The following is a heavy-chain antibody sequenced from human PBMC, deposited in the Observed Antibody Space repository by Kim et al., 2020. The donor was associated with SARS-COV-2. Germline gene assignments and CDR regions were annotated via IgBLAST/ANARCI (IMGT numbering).Heavy chain of an antibody. J-gene: IGHJ4*02. Sequence: GGSTYYAGSVKCRFTLSSDNSMNPLYLQMNSLRAEDTAVYYCATVSPSDYWGQGTLVPVSS. V-gene: IGHV3-23*01. CDR2: GGST. CDR3: ATVSPSDY.